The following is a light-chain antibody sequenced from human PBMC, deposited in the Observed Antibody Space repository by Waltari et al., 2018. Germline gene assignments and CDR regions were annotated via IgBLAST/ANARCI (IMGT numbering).Light chain of an antibody. V-gene: IGLV2-14*01. CDR3: TSFTTRYTWL. CDR1: SGYVGTSNY. Sequence: QSALTQPASVSGSPGQSITISCSGPSGYVGTSNYVSWYQQLPGQVPKLIISEVSNRPSGVSKSLSGSKSGNTASLSIAGLQAEDEGDYYCTSFTTRYTWLVGGGTKVTVL. CDR2: EVS. J-gene: IGLJ3*02.